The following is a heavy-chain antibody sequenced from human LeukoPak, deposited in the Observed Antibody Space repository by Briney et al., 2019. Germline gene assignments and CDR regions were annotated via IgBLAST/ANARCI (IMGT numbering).Heavy chain of an antibody. D-gene: IGHD2-21*02. J-gene: IGHJ2*01. CDR1: GGSISPYY. V-gene: IGHV4-59*01. CDR2: IYYSGTT. CDR3: ARAVTAYWYFDL. Sequence: SETLSLTCSVSGGSISPYYWSWIRQPPGKGLEWIGYIYYSGTTNYNPSLQGRVTISVDASENQFSLKLSSVTAADTAVYYCARAVTAYWYFDLWGRGALVTVSS.